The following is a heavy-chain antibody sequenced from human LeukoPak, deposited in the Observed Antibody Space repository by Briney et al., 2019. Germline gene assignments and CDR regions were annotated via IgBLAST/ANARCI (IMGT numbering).Heavy chain of an antibody. CDR1: GFTFSSYS. J-gene: IGHJ4*02. D-gene: IGHD3-16*02. Sequence: PGGSLRLSCAASGFTFSSYSMNWVRQAPGKGLEWVSYISSSSTIYYADSVKGRFTISRDNAKNSLYLQMNSLRAEDTAVYYCARDIVRVDYWGQGTLVTVSS. CDR3: ARDIVRVDY. V-gene: IGHV3-48*04. CDR2: ISSSSTI.